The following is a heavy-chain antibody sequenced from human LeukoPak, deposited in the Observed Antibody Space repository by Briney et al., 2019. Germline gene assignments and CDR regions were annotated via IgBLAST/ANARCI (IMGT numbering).Heavy chain of an antibody. V-gene: IGHV3-23*01. D-gene: IGHD3-22*01. CDR1: GFTFNTYA. CDR2: ISGSGDST. CDR3: AKGHYYDSRGYFGVDY. Sequence: GGSLRLSCAASGFTFNTYAMSWVRQAPGKGLEWVSTISGSGDSTYYADSVKGRFTISRDNSKNTLYLQMNSLRAEDTAVYYCAKGHYYDSRGYFGVDYWGQGALVTVSS. J-gene: IGHJ4*02.